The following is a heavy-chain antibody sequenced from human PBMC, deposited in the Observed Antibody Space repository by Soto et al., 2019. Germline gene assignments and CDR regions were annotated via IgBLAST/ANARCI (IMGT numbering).Heavy chain of an antibody. V-gene: IGHV3-21*01. CDR3: AGGNTIRGWSYVGWFDP. CDR1: GVTFSSYS. Sequence: GGSLRLACAASGVTFSSYSMNWVRQAPGKGLEWVSSISSSSSYIYYADSLKGRFTISRDNDKNSLYLQMNSLRAEDTAVYYCAGGNTIRGWSYVGWFDPWGQGTLVTVSS. CDR2: ISSSSSYI. J-gene: IGHJ5*02. D-gene: IGHD1-26*01.